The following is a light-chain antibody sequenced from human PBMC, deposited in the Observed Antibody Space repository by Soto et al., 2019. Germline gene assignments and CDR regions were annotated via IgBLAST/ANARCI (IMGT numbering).Light chain of an antibody. CDR2: EVN. Sequence: QSVLTQPASVSGSPGQSVTISCTGPRSDIGDSNFISWYQHSPGKAPRLLIYEVNNRPSGVSKRFSGSKAGNTASLTISGLLHEEEPDSSCASFSSGTILVFGSGTKVTVL. CDR1: RSDIGDSNF. V-gene: IGLV2-14*01. J-gene: IGLJ1*01. CDR3: ASFSSGTILV.